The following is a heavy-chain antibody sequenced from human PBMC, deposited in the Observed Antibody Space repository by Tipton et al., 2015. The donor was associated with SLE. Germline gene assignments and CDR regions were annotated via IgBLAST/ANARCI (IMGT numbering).Heavy chain of an antibody. J-gene: IGHJ4*02. CDR3: VRHGGHTRSSLAAY. V-gene: IGHV5-51*01. CDR1: GYSFTSFW. D-gene: IGHD6-6*01. Sequence: QLVQSGAEVKKAGESLKISCKGSGYSFTSFWIGWVREMPGKGLELMGIIWPDDSDARYSPSFQGQVTMSVDKSTSTAYLQWSSLEASDTATYYCVRHGGHTRSSLAAYWGQGTLVTVSS. CDR2: IWPDDSDA.